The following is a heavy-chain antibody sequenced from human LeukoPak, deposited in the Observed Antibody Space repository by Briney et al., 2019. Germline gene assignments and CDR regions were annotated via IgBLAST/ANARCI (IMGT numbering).Heavy chain of an antibody. V-gene: IGHV4-34*01. CDR1: GGSFSGYY. CDR3: ARGPRHYYGSGSYWFDP. CDR2: INHSGST. J-gene: IGHJ5*02. Sequence: SETLSLTCAVYGGSFSGYYWSWIRQPPGKGLEWIGEINHSGSTNYNPSLKSRVTISVDTSKNQFSLKLSSVTAADTAVYYCARGPRHYYGSGSYWFDPWGQGTLVTVSS. D-gene: IGHD3-10*01.